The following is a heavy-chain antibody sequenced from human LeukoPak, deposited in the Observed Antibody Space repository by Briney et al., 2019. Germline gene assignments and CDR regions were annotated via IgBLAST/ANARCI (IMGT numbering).Heavy chain of an antibody. D-gene: IGHD1-1*01. J-gene: IGHJ6*04. CDR2: IKSKTDGGTT. CDR3: TTGTILPALQPDV. Sequence: PGGSLRLSCAASGFTFSNAWMSWVRQAPGKGLEWVGHIKSKTDGGTTDYAAPVKGRLTISRDDSKNTLYLQMNSLKTEDTAVYYCTTGTILPALQPDVWGKGTTVTVSS. CDR1: GFTFSNAW. V-gene: IGHV3-15*01.